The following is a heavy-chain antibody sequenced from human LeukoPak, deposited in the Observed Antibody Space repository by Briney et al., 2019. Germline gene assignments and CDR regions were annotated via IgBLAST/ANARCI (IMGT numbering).Heavy chain of an antibody. CDR3: ARSRSIWLGGAYWEYYYGMDV. V-gene: IGHV7-4-1*02. Sequence: GASVKVSCKASGYTFTTYAMNWVRQAPGQGPEWMGRINTNTGNPTYAQAFTGQFVFSLDTSVNTAYLQINSLKAEDTAVYYCARSRSIWLGGAYWEYYYGMDVWGQGTTVTVSS. CDR2: INTNTGNP. CDR1: GYTFTTYA. D-gene: IGHD3-10*01. J-gene: IGHJ6*02.